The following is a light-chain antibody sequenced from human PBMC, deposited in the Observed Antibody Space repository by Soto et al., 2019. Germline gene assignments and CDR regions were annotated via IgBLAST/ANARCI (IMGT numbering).Light chain of an antibody. J-gene: IGLJ1*01. V-gene: IGLV2-11*01. CDR1: SSDVGGYNY. CDR3: CSYVGSYTYV. Sequence: QSVLTQPRSVSGSPGQSVTTSCTGTSSDVGGYNYVSWYQQHPGKAPKLMIYDVSQRPSGVPDRFSGSKSGNTASLTISGLQSEDEADYYCCSYVGSYTYVFGTGTKVTVL. CDR2: DVS.